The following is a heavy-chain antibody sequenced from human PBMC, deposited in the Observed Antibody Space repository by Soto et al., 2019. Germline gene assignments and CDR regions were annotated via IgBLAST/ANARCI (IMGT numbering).Heavy chain of an antibody. D-gene: IGHD2-2*01. CDR2: ISYDGRNT. V-gene: IGHV3-30*04. CDR1: GFTFSSYA. Sequence: TGGSLRLSCAASGFTFSSYAMNWVRQAPGKGLEWVALISYDGRNTYYADSVKGRFTISRDSSKNTLYLQMNTLRAADTAVYYCGRCSSTSCHLGSDYWGQGTLVTVSS. J-gene: IGHJ4*02. CDR3: GRCSSTSCHLGSDY.